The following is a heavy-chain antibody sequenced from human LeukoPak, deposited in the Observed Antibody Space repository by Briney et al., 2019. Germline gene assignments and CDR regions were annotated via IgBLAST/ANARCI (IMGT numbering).Heavy chain of an antibody. CDR2: IYHSGST. J-gene: IGHJ4*02. Sequence: SETLSLTCTVSGYSISSGDYWGWIRQPAGKELEWIGSIYHSGSTYYNPSLESRITISVDTSKNQFSLKLNSVTAADTAVYYCASDGGGRIAVAGLWYNWGQGTLVTVSS. D-gene: IGHD6-19*01. CDR1: GYSISSGDY. CDR3: ASDGGGRIAVAGLWYN. V-gene: IGHV4-38-2*02.